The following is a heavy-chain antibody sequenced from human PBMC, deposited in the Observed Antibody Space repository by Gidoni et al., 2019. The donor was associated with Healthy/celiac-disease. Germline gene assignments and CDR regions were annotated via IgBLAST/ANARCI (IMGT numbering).Heavy chain of an antibody. J-gene: IGHJ4*02. V-gene: IGHV3-30*18. CDR1: GFTSRSYG. CDR2: ISYDGSNK. Sequence: QVQLVESGGGVVQPGRSLRPSWAASGFTSRSYGMHWVRQAPGKGLEWVAVISYDGSNKYYADSVKGRFTISRDNSKNTLYLQMNSLRAEDTAVYYCAKDISSSGWYGPLNYWGQGTLVTVSS. CDR3: AKDISSSGWYGPLNY. D-gene: IGHD6-19*01.